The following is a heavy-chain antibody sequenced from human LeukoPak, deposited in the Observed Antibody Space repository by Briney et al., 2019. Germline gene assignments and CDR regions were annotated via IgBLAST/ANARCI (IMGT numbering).Heavy chain of an antibody. CDR3: AKNGQSGFSFDP. CDR1: GGSISSYY. D-gene: IGHD3-3*01. V-gene: IGHV4-59*08. J-gene: IGHJ5*02. Sequence: SETLSLTCTVSGGSISSYYWSRIRQPPGKGLEWIGYIYYSGSTNYNPSLKSRVTISVDTSKNQFSLKLSSVTAADTAVYYCAKNGQSGFSFDPWGQGTLVTVSS. CDR2: IYYSGST.